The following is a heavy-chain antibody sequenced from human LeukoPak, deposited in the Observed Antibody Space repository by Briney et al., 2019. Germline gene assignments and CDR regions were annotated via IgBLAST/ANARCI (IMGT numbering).Heavy chain of an antibody. CDR2: FDPEDGET. CDR1: GYTLTELS. Sequence: ASVKVSCKVSGYTLTELSMHWVRQAPGKGLEWMGGFDPEDGETIYAQKFQGRVTMTEDTSTDTAYMELSSLRSEDTAVYYCATCGSSTSCYSWGFDYWGQGTLVTVSS. D-gene: IGHD2-2*01. CDR3: ATCGSSTSCYSWGFDY. J-gene: IGHJ4*02. V-gene: IGHV1-24*01.